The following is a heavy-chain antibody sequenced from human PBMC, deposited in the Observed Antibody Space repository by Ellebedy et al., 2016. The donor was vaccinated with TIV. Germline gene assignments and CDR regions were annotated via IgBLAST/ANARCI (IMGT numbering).Heavy chain of an antibody. D-gene: IGHD6-19*01. CDR3: ARDRSEQWLVLVSNYYYGMDV. CDR2: ISSSSSTI. J-gene: IGHJ6*02. Sequence: PAGSLRLSCAASGFTFGSYSMDWVRQAPGKGLEWLSYISSSSSTIFYADSVKGRFTISRDNDKNSLYLQMNSLRAEETAVYYCARDRSEQWLVLVSNYYYGMDVWGQGTTVTVSS. CDR1: GFTFGSYS. V-gene: IGHV3-48*01.